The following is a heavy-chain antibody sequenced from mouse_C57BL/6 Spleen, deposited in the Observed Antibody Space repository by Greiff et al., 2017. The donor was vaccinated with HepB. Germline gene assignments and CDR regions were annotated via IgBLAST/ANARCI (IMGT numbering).Heavy chain of an antibody. CDR1: GYTFTDYY. Sequence: EVQLQQSGPVLVKPGASVKMSCKASGYTFTDYYMNWVKQSHGKSLEWIGVINPYNGGTSYNQKFKGKATLTVDKPSSTAYMELNSLTSEDSAVYYCERGGTFWDGYCDVWGTGTTVTVSS. CDR3: ERGGTFWDGYCDV. D-gene: IGHD4-1*01. J-gene: IGHJ1*03. CDR2: INPYNGGT. V-gene: IGHV1-19*01.